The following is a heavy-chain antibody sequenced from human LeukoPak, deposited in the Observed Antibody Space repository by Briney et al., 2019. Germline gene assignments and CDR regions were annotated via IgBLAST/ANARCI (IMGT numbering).Heavy chain of an antibody. V-gene: IGHV3-23*03. CDR2: IYSGGST. Sequence: GGSLRLSCAASGFTFSSYAMNWVRQAPGKGLEWVSLIYSGGSTYYADSVKGRFTISRDNSKNTLYLQMNSLRAEDTAVYYCAKDSDNWNYAPEDYWGQGTLVTVSS. CDR1: GFTFSSYA. D-gene: IGHD1-7*01. CDR3: AKDSDNWNYAPEDY. J-gene: IGHJ4*02.